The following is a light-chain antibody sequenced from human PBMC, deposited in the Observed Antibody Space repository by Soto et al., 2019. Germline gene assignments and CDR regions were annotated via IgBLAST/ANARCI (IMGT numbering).Light chain of an antibody. J-gene: IGLJ2*01. CDR2: DVT. V-gene: IGLV2-14*03. CDR3: ISYTSSSTRVV. Sequence: QSALTQPASVSGSPGQSITISCTGTSSDVGSYNYVSWYQQHPSKAPKLLIYDVTNRPSGVSNRFSGSKSGNTASLTISGLQAEDEADYYCISYTSSSTRVVFGGGTKLTVL. CDR1: SSDVGSYNY.